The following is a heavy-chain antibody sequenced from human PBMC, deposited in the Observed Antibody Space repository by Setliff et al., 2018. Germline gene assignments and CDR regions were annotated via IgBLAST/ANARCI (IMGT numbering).Heavy chain of an antibody. V-gene: IGHV4-31*03. CDR2: INDSGSS. Sequence: SETLSLTCTVSGGSIAGGDYYWTWIREHPGKGLEWIGSINDSGSSYYNPSLKSRVTISLDTPKNQFFLRLRSVTPADTAVYFCARGTWGYFDYWGQGTLVTVSS. CDR1: GGSIAGGDYY. D-gene: IGHD3-16*01. J-gene: IGHJ4*02. CDR3: ARGTWGYFDY.